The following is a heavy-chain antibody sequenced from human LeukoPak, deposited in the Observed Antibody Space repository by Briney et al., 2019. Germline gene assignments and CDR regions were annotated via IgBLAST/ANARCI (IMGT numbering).Heavy chain of an antibody. Sequence: PGGSLRLSCAASGFTFSSYAMSGVRQAPGKGLEWVSAISGSGGSTYYADSVKGRFTISRDNSKNTLYLQMNSLRAEDTAVYYCARDSGIAAAGPPMGAFDIWGQGTMVTVSS. D-gene: IGHD6-13*01. CDR1: GFTFSSYA. CDR3: ARDSGIAAAGPPMGAFDI. CDR2: ISGSGGST. V-gene: IGHV3-23*01. J-gene: IGHJ3*02.